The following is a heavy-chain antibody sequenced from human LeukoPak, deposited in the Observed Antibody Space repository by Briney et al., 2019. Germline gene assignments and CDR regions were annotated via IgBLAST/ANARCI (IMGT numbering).Heavy chain of an antibody. J-gene: IGHJ4*02. CDR3: ARDSGSGSNDY. Sequence: ASVKVSCKASGYTFTSYAIHWVRQAPGQRLEWMGWISAGNGNTKYSQNFQGRVTFISNTSATTAFMELSGLRSEDAAVYYCARDSGSGSNDYWGQGTLVTVSS. V-gene: IGHV1-3*01. CDR1: GYTFTSYA. CDR2: ISAGNGNT. D-gene: IGHD1-26*01.